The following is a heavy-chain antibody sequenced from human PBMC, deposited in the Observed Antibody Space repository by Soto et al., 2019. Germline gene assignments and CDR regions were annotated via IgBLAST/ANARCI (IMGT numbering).Heavy chain of an antibody. Sequence: GGSLRLSCAASGFTFSSYAMSWVRQAPGKGLEWVSAISGSGGSTYYADSVKGRFTISRDNSKNTLYLQMNSLRAEDTAVYYCAKDHRIALAAAVPDAFDIWGQGTMVTVSS. J-gene: IGHJ3*02. D-gene: IGHD6-13*01. CDR2: ISGSGGST. CDR3: AKDHRIALAAAVPDAFDI. V-gene: IGHV3-23*01. CDR1: GFTFSSYA.